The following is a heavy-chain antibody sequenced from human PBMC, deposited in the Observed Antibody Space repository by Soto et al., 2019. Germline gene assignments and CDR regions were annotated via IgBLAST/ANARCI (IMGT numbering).Heavy chain of an antibody. J-gene: IGHJ6*02. D-gene: IGHD6-13*01. CDR1: GFTFSDYY. V-gene: IGHV3-11*01. Sequence: GSLRLSCAASGFTFSDYYMSWIRQAPGQGLEWVSYISSSGSTIYYADSVKGRFTISRDNAKNSLYLQMNSLRAEDTAVYYCARDKYSSSWYPGGYYYGMDVWGQGTTVTVSS. CDR3: ARDKYSSSWYPGGYYYGMDV. CDR2: ISSSGSTI.